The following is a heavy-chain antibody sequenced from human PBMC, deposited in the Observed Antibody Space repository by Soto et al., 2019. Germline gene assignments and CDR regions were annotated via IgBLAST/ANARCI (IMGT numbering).Heavy chain of an antibody. Sequence: QVQLVQSGAEVKNPGASVKFSCKASGYTFTSYGISWVRQAPGQGLEWMGWISAYNGNTNYAQKLQGRVTMTTDTSTSTAYMELRSLRSDDTAVYYCASSLLVGYGLEGESDWGQGTLVTVSS. CDR1: GYTFTSYG. D-gene: IGHD5-18*01. V-gene: IGHV1-18*01. CDR3: ASSLLVGYGLEGESD. J-gene: IGHJ4*02. CDR2: ISAYNGNT.